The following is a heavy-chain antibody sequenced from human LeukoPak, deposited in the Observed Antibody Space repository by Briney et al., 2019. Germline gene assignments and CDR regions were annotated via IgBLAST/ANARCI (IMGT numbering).Heavy chain of an antibody. D-gene: IGHD3-22*01. Sequence: ASVKVSCKASGYTFTSYGISWVRQAPGQGLEWMGWISAYNGNTNYAQKLQGRVTMTTDTSTSTAYMELRSLRSDDTAVYYCARDLNPFSSGHYKDYWGQGTLVTVSS. CDR1: GYTFTSYG. CDR2: ISAYNGNT. V-gene: IGHV1-18*01. CDR3: ARDLNPFSSGHYKDY. J-gene: IGHJ4*02.